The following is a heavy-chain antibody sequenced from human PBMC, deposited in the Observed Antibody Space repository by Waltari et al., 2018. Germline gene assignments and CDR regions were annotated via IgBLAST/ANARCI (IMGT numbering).Heavy chain of an antibody. Sequence: EVQLVESGGGLVQPGGSLRLSCAAAGFTFSSYRMSWVLQAPGKGLEWVANIKQDGSEKYYVDSVKGRFTISRDNAKNSLYLQMNSLRAEDTAVYYCARGGDVGNGYGDYGGDYWGQGTLVTVSS. CDR3: ARGGDVGNGYGDYGGDY. CDR2: IKQDGSEK. J-gene: IGHJ4*02. CDR1: GFTFSSYR. D-gene: IGHD4-17*01. V-gene: IGHV3-7*01.